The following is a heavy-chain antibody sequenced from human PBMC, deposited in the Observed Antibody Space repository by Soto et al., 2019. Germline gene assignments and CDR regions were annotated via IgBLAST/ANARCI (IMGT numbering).Heavy chain of an antibody. CDR1: GFTFSSYG. V-gene: IGHV3-33*01. D-gene: IGHD5-12*01. CDR2: IWYDGSNK. Sequence: QVQLVESGGGVVQPGRSLRLSCAASGFTFSSYGMHWVRQAPGKGLEWVAVIWYDGSNKYYADSVKGRFTISRDNSKNTLYLQMNSLRAEDTAVYYCVREREEIVATISYYYYGMDVWGQGTTVTVSS. J-gene: IGHJ6*02. CDR3: VREREEIVATISYYYYGMDV.